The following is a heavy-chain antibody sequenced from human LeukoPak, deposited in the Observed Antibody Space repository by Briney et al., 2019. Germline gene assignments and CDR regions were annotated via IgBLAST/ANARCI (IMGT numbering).Heavy chain of an antibody. V-gene: IGHV1-18*01. CDR2: ISAYNGNT. D-gene: IGHD3-22*01. J-gene: IGHJ5*02. CDR3: ARDPLGGYYDSSGYYLREGFDP. CDR1: GYTFSSYG. Sequence: ASVKVSCKASGYTFSSYGINWVRQAPGQGLEWMGWISAYNGNTNYAQKFQGRVTMTRDTSISTAYMELSRLRSDDTAVYYCARDPLGGYYDSSGYYLREGFDPWGQGTLVTVSS.